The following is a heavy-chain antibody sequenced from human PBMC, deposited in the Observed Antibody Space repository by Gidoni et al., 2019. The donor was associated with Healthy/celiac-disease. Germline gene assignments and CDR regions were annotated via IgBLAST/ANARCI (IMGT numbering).Heavy chain of an antibody. D-gene: IGHD3-10*01. V-gene: IGHV3-23*01. CDR2: ISGSGGST. Sequence: EVQLLESGGGLVQPGGSRRPSCAASGFTFSSYAMSWVRQTPGKGLEWVSAISGSGGSTYYADSVKGRFTISRDNSKNTLYLQMNSLRAEDTAVYYCAKDGDAYGSGERARYGMDVWGQGTTVTVSS. CDR3: AKDGDAYGSGERARYGMDV. CDR1: GFTFSSYA. J-gene: IGHJ6*02.